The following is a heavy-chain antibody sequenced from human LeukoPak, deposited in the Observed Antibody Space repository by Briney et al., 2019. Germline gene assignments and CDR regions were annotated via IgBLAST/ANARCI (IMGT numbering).Heavy chain of an antibody. V-gene: IGHV1-8*01. J-gene: IGHJ4*02. D-gene: IGHD2-2*01. CDR3: ARVKQDCNSTSCYDNHDY. CDR1: GYTFTSYD. Sequence: GASLKVSCKASGYTFTSYDINSGRQATEEGLERMGWMNPKSGNTGYAQKFQGRVTMTRNTSISTAYMELSSLRSKDTAVYYCARVKQDCNSTSCYDNHDYWGQGTLVTVSS. CDR2: MNPKSGNT.